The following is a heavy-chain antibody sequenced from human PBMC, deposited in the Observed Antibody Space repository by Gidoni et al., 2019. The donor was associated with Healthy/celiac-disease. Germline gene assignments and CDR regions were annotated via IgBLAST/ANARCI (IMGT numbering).Heavy chain of an antibody. CDR2: IYYRGSP. V-gene: IGHV4-31*03. Sequence: QVQLQEAGPGLVKPAQTLSLTCTVSGGSISSGGYYWSWIRQHPGKGLEWIGYIYYRGSPYSNPSLQSRVTISVDTSKNQFSLKLSSVTAADTAVYYCARVLGSSGPGRFDPWGQGTLVTVSS. J-gene: IGHJ5*02. D-gene: IGHD6-19*01. CDR1: GGSISSGGYY. CDR3: ARVLGSSGPGRFDP.